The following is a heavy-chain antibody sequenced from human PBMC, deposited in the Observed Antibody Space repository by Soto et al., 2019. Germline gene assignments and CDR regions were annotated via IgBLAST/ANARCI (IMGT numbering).Heavy chain of an antibody. CDR1: GYTFTSYG. CDR3: ARDGMMVVAATQDYYYGMDV. CDR2: ISGYNGKT. J-gene: IGHJ6*02. D-gene: IGHD2-15*01. V-gene: IGHV1-18*04. Sequence: ASVKVSCKASGYTFTSYGISWVRQAPGQGLEWMGWISGYNGKTNYAQKLQGRVNMPRDTSTSTAYMELRSLRSDDTAVYYCARDGMMVVAATQDYYYGMDVWGQGTTVTVSS.